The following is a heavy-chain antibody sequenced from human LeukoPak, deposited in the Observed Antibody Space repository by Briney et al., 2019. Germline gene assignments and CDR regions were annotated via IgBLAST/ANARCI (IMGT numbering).Heavy chain of an antibody. CDR1: GFTFSSYS. Sequence: GGSLRLSCAASGFTFSSYSMNWVRQAPGKGLEWVSAIYADGYTRDAASVKGRFSISRHNSKNTVYLQMDNLRPEDTAVYYCARDRRGEKDFDVWGPGTMVTVSS. V-gene: IGHV3-53*04. CDR2: IYADGYT. J-gene: IGHJ3*01. CDR3: ARDRRGEKDFDV.